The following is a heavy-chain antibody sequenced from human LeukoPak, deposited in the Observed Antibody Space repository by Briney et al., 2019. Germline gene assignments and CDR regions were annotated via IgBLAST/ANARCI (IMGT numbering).Heavy chain of an antibody. J-gene: IGHJ6*02. CDR2: IIPILGIA. D-gene: IGHD2-2*01. CDR3: ARALYCSSTSCYYYYGMDV. Sequence: SVKVSCKASGGTFSSYTISWVRQAPGQGLEWMGRIIPILGIANYAQKFQGRVTITADKSTSTACMELSSLRSEDTAVYYCARALYCSSTSCYYYYGMDVWGQGTTVTVSS. CDR1: GGTFSSYT. V-gene: IGHV1-69*02.